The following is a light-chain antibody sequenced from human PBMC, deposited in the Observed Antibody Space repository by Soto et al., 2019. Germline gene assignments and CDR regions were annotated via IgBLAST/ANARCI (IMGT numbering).Light chain of an antibody. CDR1: QSISSW. CDR2: DAS. CDR3: QQYNSYQGT. Sequence: DIQMTQSPSTLSASVGDRVTITCRASQSISSWLAWYQQKPGKAPKLLIYDASSLESGVPSTFSGSGSGTEFTLTISSLQPDDFATYYCQQYNSYQGTFGQGTKVEIK. J-gene: IGKJ1*01. V-gene: IGKV1-5*01.